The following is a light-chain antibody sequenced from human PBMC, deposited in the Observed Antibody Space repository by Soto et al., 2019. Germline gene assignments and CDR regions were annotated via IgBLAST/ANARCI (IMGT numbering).Light chain of an antibody. Sequence: QSVLCQPASVSGSPGQSIIISCTGTGSDVGTYNYVSWYQQHPGKAPKLMIYGVSYLPSGVSRRFSGSKSGNTASLTISGLQAEDEADYYCISYTSSRIYVFGTGTKVTVL. CDR2: GVS. CDR1: GSDVGTYNY. J-gene: IGLJ1*01. V-gene: IGLV2-14*01. CDR3: ISYTSSRIYV.